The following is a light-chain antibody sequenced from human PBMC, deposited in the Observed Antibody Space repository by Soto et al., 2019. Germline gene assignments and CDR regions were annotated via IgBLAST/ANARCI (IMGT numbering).Light chain of an antibody. J-gene: IGLJ2*01. CDR3: SSYTSSSTFVV. CDR1: SSDVCGYNY. Sequence: QSALTQPASVSGSPGQWITISCTGTSSDVCGYNYVSWYQQNPGKAPKLMIYDVSNRPSGVSNRFSGSKSGNTASLTISGLQAEDEADYYCSSYTSSSTFVVFGGGTKLTVL. V-gene: IGLV2-14*01. CDR2: DVS.